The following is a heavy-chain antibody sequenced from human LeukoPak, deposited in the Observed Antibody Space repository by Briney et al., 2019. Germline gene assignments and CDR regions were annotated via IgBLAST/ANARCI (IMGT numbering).Heavy chain of an antibody. J-gene: IGHJ4*02. CDR2: ISYDGRSK. D-gene: IGHD6-19*01. CDR1: GFMFCSYG. CDR3: ATAVSGWELDD. V-gene: IGHV3-30*03. Sequence: SGGSLRLFCAASGFMFCSYGMHWVRPAPGKGLEWVAVISYDGRSKYYADSMKGRFTISRDNSKNTLYPQMNSLRDEDTAVYYCATAVSGWELDDWGQGTMVTVSS.